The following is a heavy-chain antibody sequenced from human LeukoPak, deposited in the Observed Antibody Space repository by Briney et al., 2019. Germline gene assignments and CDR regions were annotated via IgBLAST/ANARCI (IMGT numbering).Heavy chain of an antibody. V-gene: IGHV3-48*01. CDR1: GFTFSSYS. J-gene: IGHJ4*02. CDR3: ARDSTTLGESYDY. D-gene: IGHD3-10*01. CDR2: ISSSSSTI. Sequence: GGSLRLSCAASGFTFSSYSMNWVRQAPGKGLEWVSYISSSSSTIYYADSVKGRFTISRDNAKNSLYLQMNSLRAEDTAVYYCARDSTTLGESYDYWGQGTLVTVSS.